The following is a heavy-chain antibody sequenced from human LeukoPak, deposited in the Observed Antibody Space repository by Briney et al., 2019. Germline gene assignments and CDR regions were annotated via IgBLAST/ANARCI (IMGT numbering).Heavy chain of an antibody. D-gene: IGHD6-13*01. J-gene: IGHJ4*02. Sequence: ASVKVSCKASGYTFTGYFMHWVRQAPGQGPEWMGWINPNSGDTNYAQKFQGRVTMTRDTSINTTYMELSRLKSDDTAVYYCARDVRRNNSSHIDCWGQGALVTVSS. V-gene: IGHV1-2*02. CDR1: GYTFTGYF. CDR3: ARDVRRNNSSHIDC. CDR2: INPNSGDT.